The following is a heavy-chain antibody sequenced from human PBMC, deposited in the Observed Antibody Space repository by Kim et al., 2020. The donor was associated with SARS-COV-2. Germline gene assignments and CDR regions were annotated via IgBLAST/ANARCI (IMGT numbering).Heavy chain of an antibody. Sequence: GGSLRLSCAASGFTFSSYSMNWVRQAPGKGLEWVSSISSSSSYIYYADSVKGRFTISRDNAKNSLYLQMNSLRAEDTAVYYCARDADIVATIGRVRENWFDPWGQGTLVTVSS. CDR3: ARDADIVATIGRVRENWFDP. D-gene: IGHD5-12*01. CDR1: GFTFSSYS. J-gene: IGHJ5*02. CDR2: ISSSSSYI. V-gene: IGHV3-21*01.